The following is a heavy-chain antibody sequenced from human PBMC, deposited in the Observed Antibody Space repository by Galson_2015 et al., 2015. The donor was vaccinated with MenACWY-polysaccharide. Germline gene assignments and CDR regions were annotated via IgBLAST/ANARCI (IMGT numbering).Heavy chain of an antibody. CDR3: AREGSRIVFHAFDT. Sequence: SLRLSCAASGSRFSNSGMHWVRQAPGKELEWVAVIQYDGSKIVYADSVKGRFTISRDSSKNTLFLEMNSLGAEDTAVYYCAREGSRIVFHAFDTWGQGTMVTVSS. CDR1: GSRFSNSG. D-gene: IGHD6-13*01. J-gene: IGHJ3*02. V-gene: IGHV3-33*01. CDR2: IQYDGSKI.